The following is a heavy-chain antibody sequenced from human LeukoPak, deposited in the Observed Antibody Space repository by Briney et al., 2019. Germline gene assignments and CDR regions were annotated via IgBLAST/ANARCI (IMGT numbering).Heavy chain of an antibody. CDR2: IYHSGST. V-gene: IGHV4-38-2*02. CDR3: ARVPRDSSGYYRAHDAFDI. CDR1: GYSISSGYY. Sequence: KPSETLSLTCTVSGYSISSGYYWGWIRQPPGKGLEWIGSIYHSGSTYYNPSLKSRVTISVDTSKNQFSLKLSSVTAADTAVYYCARVPRDSSGYYRAHDAFDIWGQGTMVTVSS. J-gene: IGHJ3*02. D-gene: IGHD3-22*01.